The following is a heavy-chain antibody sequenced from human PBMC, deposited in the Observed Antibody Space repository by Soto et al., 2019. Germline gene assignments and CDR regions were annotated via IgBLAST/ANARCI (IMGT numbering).Heavy chain of an antibody. J-gene: IGHJ4*02. CDR1: GGSISSYY. CDR2: IYYSGST. CDR3: AREVPPGYYFDY. D-gene: IGHD1-1*01. Sequence: PSETLSLTCTVSGGSISSYYWSWIRQPPGKGLEWIGYIYYSGSTNYNPSLKSRVTISVDTSKNQFSLKLSSVTAADTAVYYCAREVPPGYYFDYWGQGTLVTVSS. V-gene: IGHV4-59*01.